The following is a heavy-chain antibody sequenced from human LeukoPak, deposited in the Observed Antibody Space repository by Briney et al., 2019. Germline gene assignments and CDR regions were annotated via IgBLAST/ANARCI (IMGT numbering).Heavy chain of an antibody. J-gene: IGHJ4*02. V-gene: IGHV3-11*05. Sequence: GGSLRLSCAASGFTFSDYYMSWIRQAPGKGLEWVSYISSSSSYTNYADSVKGRFTISRDNSKNTLFLQMNSLRAEDTAVYYCAKGGIASTGFDYWGQGTLVTVSS. CDR2: ISSSSSYT. CDR1: GFTFSDYY. D-gene: IGHD6-13*01. CDR3: AKGGIASTGFDY.